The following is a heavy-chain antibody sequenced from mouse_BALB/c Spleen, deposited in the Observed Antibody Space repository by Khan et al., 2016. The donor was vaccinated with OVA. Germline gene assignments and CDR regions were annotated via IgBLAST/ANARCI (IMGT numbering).Heavy chain of an antibody. D-gene: IGHD1-1*01. CDR3: ARKRGYYGQNAYFDY. J-gene: IGHJ2*01. V-gene: IGHV5-6-4*01. Sequence: EVELVESGGGLVRPGGSLKLSCAASGFSFSSYSMSWVSQTPEKRLEWVATIISGGTYTYYPDSLKGRFTITRDNAKNTLYLQMSSVKSEDTAIYYCARKRGYYGQNAYFDYWGQGTTLTVSS. CDR1: GFSFSSYS. CDR2: IISGGTYT.